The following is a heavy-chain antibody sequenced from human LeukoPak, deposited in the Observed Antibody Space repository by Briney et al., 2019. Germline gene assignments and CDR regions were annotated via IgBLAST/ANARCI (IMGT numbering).Heavy chain of an antibody. CDR2: IYSGGST. D-gene: IGHD6-6*01. Sequence: GGSLRLSCAASGFTVSSNYMSWVRQAPGKGLEWVSVIYSGGSTYYADSVKGRFTISRDNSKNTLYLQMNSLRAEDTAVYYCARGLARIAARPGYYMDVWGKGTTVTVSS. CDR1: GFTVSSNY. V-gene: IGHV3-53*01. J-gene: IGHJ6*03. CDR3: ARGLARIAARPGYYMDV.